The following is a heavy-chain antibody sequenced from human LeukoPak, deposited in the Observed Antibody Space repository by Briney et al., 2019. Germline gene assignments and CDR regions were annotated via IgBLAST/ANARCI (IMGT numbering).Heavy chain of an antibody. D-gene: IGHD3-10*01. CDR1: GCTFSDLS. Sequence: GESLKISCEACGCTFSDLSNGWVRQMPVKGLEWMGIIFPADSDIRYSPSVVGQVTMSVDKSISTAYLQWSSLKASDTAMYYCARLPYGSGRAFDIWGQGTMVTVSS. V-gene: IGHV5-51*01. CDR2: IFPADSDI. J-gene: IGHJ3*02. CDR3: ARLPYGSGRAFDI.